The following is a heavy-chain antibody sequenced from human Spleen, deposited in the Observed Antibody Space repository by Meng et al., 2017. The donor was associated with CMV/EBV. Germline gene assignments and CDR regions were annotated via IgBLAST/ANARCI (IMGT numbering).Heavy chain of an antibody. CDR2: VYYTGSI. V-gene: IGHV4-39*07. J-gene: IGHJ5*02. CDR3: ARKPLGYCSSTSCYISWFDP. Sequence: GSLRLSCTVSGGSISRISYYWGWIRQPPGKGLEWVGNVYYTGSIYYNPSLKSRVTISVDTSKNQFSLKLSSVTAADTAVYYCARKPLGYCSSTSCYISWFDPWGQGTLVTVSS. CDR1: GGSISRISYY. D-gene: IGHD2-2*02.